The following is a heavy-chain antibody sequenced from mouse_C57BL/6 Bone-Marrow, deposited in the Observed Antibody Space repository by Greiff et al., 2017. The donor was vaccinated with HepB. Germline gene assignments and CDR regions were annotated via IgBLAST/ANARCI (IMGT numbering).Heavy chain of an antibody. V-gene: IGHV5-6*01. D-gene: IGHD2-1*01. CDR3: ARGGNYLYYFDY. Sequence: EVQGVESGGDLVKPGGSLKLSCAASGFTFSSYGMSWVRQTPDKRLEWVATISSGGSYTYYPDSVKGRFTISRDNAKNTLYLQMSSLKSEDTAMYYCARGGNYLYYFDYWGQGTTLTVSS. J-gene: IGHJ2*01. CDR1: GFTFSSYG. CDR2: ISSGGSYT.